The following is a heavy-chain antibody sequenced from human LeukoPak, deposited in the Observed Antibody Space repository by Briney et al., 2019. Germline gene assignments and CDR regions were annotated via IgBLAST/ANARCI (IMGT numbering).Heavy chain of an antibody. J-gene: IGHJ6*02. Sequence: PGGSLRLSCAASGFTFSSYEMNWVRQAPGKGLEWVSYISSSGSTIYYADSVKGRFTISRDNAKNSLYLQMNSLRAEDTAVYYCARDSREMATMGPYYYYGMDVWGQGTTVTVSS. CDR2: ISSSGSTI. D-gene: IGHD5-24*01. CDR1: GFTFSSYE. V-gene: IGHV3-48*03. CDR3: ARDSREMATMGPYYYYGMDV.